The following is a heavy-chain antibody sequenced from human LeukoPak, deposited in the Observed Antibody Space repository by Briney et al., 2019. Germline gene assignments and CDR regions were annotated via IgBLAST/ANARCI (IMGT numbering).Heavy chain of an antibody. J-gene: IGHJ4*02. V-gene: IGHV3-66*04. Sequence: GGSLRLSCAASGFTVSSNYMSWVRQAPGKGLEWVSVIYSGGNTYYADSVKGRFTISRDNSRNTLYLQMNSLRAEDTAVCYCARRVSAYYIDYWGQGTLVTVSS. CDR3: ARRVSAYYIDY. CDR2: IYSGGNT. D-gene: IGHD3-22*01. CDR1: GFTVSSNY.